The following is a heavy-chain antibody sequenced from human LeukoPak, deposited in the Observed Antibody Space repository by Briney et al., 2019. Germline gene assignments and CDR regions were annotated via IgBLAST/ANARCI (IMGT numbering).Heavy chain of an antibody. Sequence: GGSLRLSCAASGFIFSSHAMSWVRQAPGKGLEWVSAITGSGSSTYYADSVKGRFTISRDNSKNTLCLQMNSLRAEDTAVYYCAKDPGATVTTDYWGQGTLVTVSS. J-gene: IGHJ4*02. CDR3: AKDPGATVTTDY. CDR2: ITGSGSST. CDR1: GFIFSSHA. D-gene: IGHD4-11*01. V-gene: IGHV3-23*01.